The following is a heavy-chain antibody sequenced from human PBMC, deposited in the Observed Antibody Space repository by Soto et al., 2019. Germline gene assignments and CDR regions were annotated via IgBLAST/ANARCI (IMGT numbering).Heavy chain of an antibody. CDR1: GYTFTSYA. V-gene: IGHV1-3*01. CDR3: ARQVEGGDHYGY. J-gene: IGHJ1*01. D-gene: IGHD5-12*01. Sequence: QVQLVQSGAEVKKPGASVKVSCKASGYTFTSYAMHWVRQAPGQRLEWMGWINAGNGNTKYSQKFQGRVTITRDTSASTAYMELSSLRSADMAVYYCARQVEGGDHYGYWGQGTMVTVSS. CDR2: INAGNGNT.